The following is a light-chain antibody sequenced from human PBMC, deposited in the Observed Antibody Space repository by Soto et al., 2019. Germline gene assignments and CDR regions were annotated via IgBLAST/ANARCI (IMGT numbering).Light chain of an antibody. J-gene: IGKJ5*01. V-gene: IGKV2-28*01. CDR1: QSLLHRNGYNY. CDR2: LGS. Sequence: EIVMTQSPLSLPVTPGEPASISCRSSQSLLHRNGYNYLDWYLQKPGQSPQLLIYLGSNRASGVPDRFSGSGSGTDFTLTSSRVEADDVGVYYCKQGLQTFTFGQGTRLEIK. CDR3: KQGLQTFT.